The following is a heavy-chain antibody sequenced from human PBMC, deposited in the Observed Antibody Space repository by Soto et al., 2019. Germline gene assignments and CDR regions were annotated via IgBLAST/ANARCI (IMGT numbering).Heavy chain of an antibody. D-gene: IGHD2-21*02. J-gene: IGHJ6*02. CDR1: GYTFTIYA. V-gene: IGHV1-3*01. Sequence: GASVKVSCKASGYTFTIYAMHWVRQAPGQRLEWMGWINAGNGNTKYSQKFQGRVTITRDTSASTAYMELSSLRSEDTAVYYCASAYCGGDCSNYYYGMDVWGQGTTVTVSS. CDR2: INAGNGNT. CDR3: ASAYCGGDCSNYYYGMDV.